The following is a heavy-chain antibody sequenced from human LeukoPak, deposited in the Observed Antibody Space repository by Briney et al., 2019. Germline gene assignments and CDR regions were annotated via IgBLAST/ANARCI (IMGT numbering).Heavy chain of an antibody. CDR2: ISPDSGGS. V-gene: IGHV1-2*02. CDR1: GYTFIGYY. D-gene: IGHD6-19*01. Sequence: ASVTVSCKASGYTFIGYYMCWVRQAPGQGLEWMGWISPDSGGSNSAQKFQGRVTMTRDTSISTAYLELSSLRSDDTAVYYCARARDSGWEEYLQHWGQGTLVTVSS. J-gene: IGHJ1*01. CDR3: ARARDSGWEEYLQH.